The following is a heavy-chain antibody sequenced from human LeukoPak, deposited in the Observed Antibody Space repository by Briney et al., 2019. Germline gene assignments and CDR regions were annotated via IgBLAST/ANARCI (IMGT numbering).Heavy chain of an antibody. J-gene: IGHJ4*02. CDR3: VRGIVTAPGLDY. CDR1: GFTFSNYW. Sequence: PGGSLRLSCAASGFTFSNYWMSWVRQAPGTGLEWVAYISQDGTERFYVESVKGRVTISRDNAKNSLFLQMNSLRVEDTAVYYCVRGIVTAPGLDYWGQGTLATVSS. D-gene: IGHD2-21*02. V-gene: IGHV3-7*01. CDR2: ISQDGTER.